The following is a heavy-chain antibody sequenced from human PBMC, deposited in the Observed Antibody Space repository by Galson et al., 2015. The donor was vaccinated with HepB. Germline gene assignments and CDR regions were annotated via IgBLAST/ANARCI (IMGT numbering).Heavy chain of an antibody. D-gene: IGHD1-26*01. CDR1: GYTFTSYG. CDR3: ARVIAPQVGATSSP. Sequence: SVKVSCKASGYTFTSYGISWVRQAPGQGLEWMGWISAYNGNTNYAQKLQGRVTMTTDTSTSTAYMELRSLRSDDTAVYYCARVIAPQVGATSSPWGQGTLVTVSS. V-gene: IGHV1-18*01. CDR2: ISAYNGNT. J-gene: IGHJ5*02.